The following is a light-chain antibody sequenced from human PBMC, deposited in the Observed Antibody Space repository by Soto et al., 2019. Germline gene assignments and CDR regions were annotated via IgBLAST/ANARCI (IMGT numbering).Light chain of an antibody. CDR1: SSDVGGYNY. CDR2: DVS. CDR3: SSYTSSSTLV. J-gene: IGLJ3*02. Sequence: QSALPQPASVSGSPGQSITLSCTGTSSDVGGYNYVSWYQHHPGKAPKLMISDVSDRPSGVSDRFSGSKSGNTASLTISGLQAEDEADYSCSSYTSSSTLVFGGGTKVTVL. V-gene: IGLV2-14*03.